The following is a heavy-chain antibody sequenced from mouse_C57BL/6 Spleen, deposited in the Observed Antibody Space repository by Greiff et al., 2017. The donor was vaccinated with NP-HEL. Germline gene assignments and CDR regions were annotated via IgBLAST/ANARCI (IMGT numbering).Heavy chain of an antibody. Sequence: QVQLQQSGAELMKPGASVKLSCKATGYTFTGYWIEWVKQRPGHGLEWIGEILPGSGSTKYNQKFKDKATLTADKSSSTAYMQLSSLTYEDSAVYYCARSDSPEDYFDYWGQGTTLTVSS. CDR3: ARSDSPEDYFDY. CDR2: ILPGSGST. CDR1: GYTFTGYW. V-gene: IGHV1-9*01. D-gene: IGHD3-2*01. J-gene: IGHJ2*01.